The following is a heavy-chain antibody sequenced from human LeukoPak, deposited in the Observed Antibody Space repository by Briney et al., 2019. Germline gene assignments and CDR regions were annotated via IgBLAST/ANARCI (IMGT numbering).Heavy chain of an antibody. CDR1: GATFSCYA. CDR2: IIPIYCTG. Sequence: AWVTVTRKSSGATFSCYAISWVRPAPGQGVEWMGGIIPIYCTGNYAQKCQVRDTITPDESTSTADMELSSLRSEETAVYYCASSSLQCVGDCFPNWFDSWGQGTLVTVSS. D-gene: IGHD2-21*02. J-gene: IGHJ5*01. V-gene: IGHV1-69*01. CDR3: ASSSLQCVGDCFPNWFDS.